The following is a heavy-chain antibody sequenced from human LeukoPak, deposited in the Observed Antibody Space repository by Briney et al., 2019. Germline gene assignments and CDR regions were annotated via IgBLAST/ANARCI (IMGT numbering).Heavy chain of an antibody. Sequence: PGGSLRLSCAASGFSFKDAWMSWIRQAPGKGLEWVANIKQDGSKKSYVDSVKGRFTISRDNAKNSLYLQMNSLRAEDTAIYYCTRVGYIDEGIDYWGQGTLVTVSS. CDR1: GFSFKDAW. J-gene: IGHJ4*02. V-gene: IGHV3-7*04. D-gene: IGHD5-24*01. CDR2: IKQDGSKK. CDR3: TRVGYIDEGIDY.